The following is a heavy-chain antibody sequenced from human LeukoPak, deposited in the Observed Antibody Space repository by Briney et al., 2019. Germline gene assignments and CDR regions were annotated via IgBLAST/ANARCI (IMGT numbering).Heavy chain of an antibody. V-gene: IGHV3-15*01. CDR3: TTRSYGRRGMDV. CDR2: IKSKTDGGTT. D-gene: IGHD4-17*01. J-gene: IGHJ6*02. Sequence: PGGFLRLSCAASGFTFSNAWMSWVRQAPGKGLEWVGRIKSKTDGGTTDYAAPVKGRFTISRDDSKNTLYLQMNSLKTEDTAVYYCTTRSYGRRGMDVWGQGTTVTVSS. CDR1: GFTFSNAW.